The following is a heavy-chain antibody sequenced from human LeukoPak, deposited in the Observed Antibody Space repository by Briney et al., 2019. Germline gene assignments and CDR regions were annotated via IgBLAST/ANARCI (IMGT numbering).Heavy chain of an antibody. CDR2: IIPIFGTA. Sequence: GASVKVSCKASGGTFSSYAISWVRQAPGQGLEWMGGIIPIFGTANYAQKFQGRVTITADESTSTAYMELSSLRSEDTAVYYCARNLRRTPGITMIVLDPLYYYYGMDVWGQGTTVTVSS. V-gene: IGHV1-69*13. J-gene: IGHJ6*02. CDR3: ARNLRRTPGITMIVLDPLYYYYGMDV. CDR1: GGTFSSYA. D-gene: IGHD3-22*01.